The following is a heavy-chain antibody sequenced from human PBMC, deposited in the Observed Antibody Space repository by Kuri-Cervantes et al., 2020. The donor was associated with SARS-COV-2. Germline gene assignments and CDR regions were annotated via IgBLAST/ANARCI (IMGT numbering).Heavy chain of an antibody. Sequence: SETLSLTCTVFGGSISSGGYYWSWIRQPPGKGLEWIGYIYHSGSTYYNPSLKSRVTISVDRSKNQFSLKLSSVTAADTAVYYCARVGYGGEKVFDYWGQGTLVTVSS. CDR2: IYHSGST. CDR3: ARVGYGGEKVFDY. V-gene: IGHV4-30-2*01. J-gene: IGHJ4*02. CDR1: GGSISSGGYY. D-gene: IGHD4-23*01.